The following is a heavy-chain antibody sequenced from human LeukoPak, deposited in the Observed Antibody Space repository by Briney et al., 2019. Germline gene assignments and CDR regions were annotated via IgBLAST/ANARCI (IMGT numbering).Heavy chain of an antibody. CDR3: ARDYPPY. V-gene: IGHV3-74*01. Sequence: GGSLRLSCAASGFTFSNSWMHWVRQAPGKGPVWVSRINSDGKTTTYADSVKGRFTISRDNAKNTLYLQMNSLSAEDTALYYCARDYPPYWGQGTLVTVSA. J-gene: IGHJ4*02. CDR2: INSDGKTT. CDR1: GFTFSNSW.